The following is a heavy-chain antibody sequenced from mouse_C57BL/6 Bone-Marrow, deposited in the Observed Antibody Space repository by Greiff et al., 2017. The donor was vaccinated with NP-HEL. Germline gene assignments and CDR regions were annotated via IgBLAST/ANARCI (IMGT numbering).Heavy chain of an antibody. CDR3: ASDGYYAWFAY. V-gene: IGHV3-1*01. CDR2: ISYSGST. J-gene: IGHJ3*01. CDR1: GYSITSGYD. D-gene: IGHD2-3*01. Sequence: DVKLQKSGPGMVKPSQSLSLTCTVTGYSITSGYDWHWIRHFPGNKLEWMGYISYSGSTNYNPSLKSRISITHDTSKNHFFLKLNSVTTEDTATYYCASDGYYAWFAYWGQGTLVTVSA.